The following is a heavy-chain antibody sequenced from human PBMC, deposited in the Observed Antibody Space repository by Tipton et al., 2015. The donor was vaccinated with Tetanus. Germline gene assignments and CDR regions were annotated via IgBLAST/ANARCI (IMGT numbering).Heavy chain of an antibody. D-gene: IGHD4-17*01. CDR3: ARPSTTVTPRAFDV. V-gene: IGHV4-59*05. J-gene: IGHJ3*01. CDR2: IYYSGSS. CDR1: GGSLSGYH. Sequence: GLVKPSETLSLSCAVYGGSLSGYHWSWIRQPPGKGLEWIGSIYYSGSSYYNPSLESRVTISLDTSKNRFSLKLTSVTAADAAVYYRARPSTTVTPRAFDVWGRGTMVTVSS.